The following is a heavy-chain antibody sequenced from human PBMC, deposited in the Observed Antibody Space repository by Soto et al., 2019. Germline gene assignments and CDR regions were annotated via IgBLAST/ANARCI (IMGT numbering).Heavy chain of an antibody. CDR1: GYTFTSYG. Sequence: QVQLVQSGAEVKKPGASVKVSCKASGYTFTSYGISWVRQAPGQGLEWMGWISAYNGNTNYAQKLQGRVTMTTDTSXSXXYMELRSLRSDDTAVYYCAILYSSSWYHYYYGMDVWGQGTTVTVSS. J-gene: IGHJ6*02. V-gene: IGHV1-18*01. CDR2: ISAYNGNT. D-gene: IGHD6-13*01. CDR3: AILYSSSWYHYYYGMDV.